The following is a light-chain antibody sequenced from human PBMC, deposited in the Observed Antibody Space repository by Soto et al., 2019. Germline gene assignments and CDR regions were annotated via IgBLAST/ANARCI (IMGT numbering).Light chain of an antibody. Sequence: QSVLTQPASVSGSPGQSITISCTGTSSDVGGYNYVSWYQQHPGKAPKLMIYDVSNRPSGVSNRFSGSKSGNTASLTISGLQAEDEADYYCRSYTSTTTWVFGGRTKVTVL. CDR1: SSDVGGYNY. CDR3: RSYTSTTTWV. CDR2: DVS. J-gene: IGLJ3*02. V-gene: IGLV2-14*01.